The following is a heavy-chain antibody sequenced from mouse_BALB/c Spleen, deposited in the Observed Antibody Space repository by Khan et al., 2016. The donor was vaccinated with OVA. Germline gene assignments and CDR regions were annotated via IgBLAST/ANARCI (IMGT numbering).Heavy chain of an antibody. Sequence: EVQLLESGPGLVKPSQSLSLTCTVTGYSLTSGYGWSWLRQFPGNKLEWMGYISYSGSTNYNPYLKSRISITRAPSKNQFFLQLNSVTTEDTATYYCARTARRKYWGQGTTLTVSS. CDR2: ISYSGST. CDR3: ARTARRKY. J-gene: IGHJ2*01. D-gene: IGHD1-2*01. CDR1: GYSLTSGYG. V-gene: IGHV3-1*02.